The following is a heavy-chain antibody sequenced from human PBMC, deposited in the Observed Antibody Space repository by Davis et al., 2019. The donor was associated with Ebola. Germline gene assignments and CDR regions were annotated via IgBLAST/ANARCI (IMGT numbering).Heavy chain of an antibody. V-gene: IGHV1-8*01. CDR3: ASSMIGSGGSRARRRYYYYGMDV. D-gene: IGHD2-15*01. J-gene: IGHJ6*02. Sequence: ASVKVSCKASGYTFTSYDINWVRQAPRQELEWLGWMNPNSGNTGYAQKFQVRVTMTRNTSRSTAYMELSSLRSEDTAVYYCASSMIGSGGSRARRRYYYYGMDVWGQGTTVTVSS. CDR1: GYTFTSYD. CDR2: MNPNSGNT.